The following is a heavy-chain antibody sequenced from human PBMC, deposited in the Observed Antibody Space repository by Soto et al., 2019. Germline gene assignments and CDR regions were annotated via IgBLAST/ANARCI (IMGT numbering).Heavy chain of an antibody. J-gene: IGHJ6*02. CDR1: GFTFSSYS. V-gene: IGHV3-21*01. CDR2: ISSSSSYI. D-gene: IGHD3-3*01. CDR3: ARDFWSGYYGDV. Sequence: PGGSLRLSCAASGFTFSSYSMNWVRQAPGKGLEWVSSISSSSSYIYYADSVKGRFTISRDNAKNSLYLQMNSLRAEDTAVYYCARDFWSGYYGDVWGQGTTVTVSS.